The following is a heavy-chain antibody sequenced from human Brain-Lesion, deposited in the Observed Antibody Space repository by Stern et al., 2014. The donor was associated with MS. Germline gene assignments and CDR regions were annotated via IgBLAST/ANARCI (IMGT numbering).Heavy chain of an antibody. V-gene: IGHV4-39*01. CDR2: IYYSGST. CDR3: ARRELDGGFDLRYNWFDP. CDR1: GGFISRSSYY. J-gene: IGHJ5*02. Sequence: QVQLVESGPGLVKPSETLSLTCTVSGGFISRSSYYWAWIRQPPGKGLEWIGSIYYSGSTDYNPSLKNRVPISVDTSRNQFSLKLPSVTAADTAIYYCARRELDGGFDLRYNWFDPWGQGTLVTVSS. D-gene: IGHD5-12*01.